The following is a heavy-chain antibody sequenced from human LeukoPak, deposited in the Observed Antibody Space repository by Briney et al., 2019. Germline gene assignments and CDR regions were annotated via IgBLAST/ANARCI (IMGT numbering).Heavy chain of an antibody. J-gene: IGHJ5*02. V-gene: IGHV1-8*01. CDR2: MNPNSGNT. D-gene: IGHD3-10*01. CDR3: ARAGRITIVRGVIRYNWFDP. Sequence: ASVKVSCKASGYTFTSYDINWVRQATGQGLEWMGWMNPNSGNTGYAQKFQGRVTMTRNTSISTAYMELSSLRSEDTAVYYCARAGRITIVRGVIRYNWFDPWGQGTLVTVSS. CDR1: GYTFTSYD.